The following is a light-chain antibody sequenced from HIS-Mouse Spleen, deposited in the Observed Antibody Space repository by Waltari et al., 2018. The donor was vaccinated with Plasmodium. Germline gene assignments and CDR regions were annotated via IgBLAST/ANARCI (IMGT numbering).Light chain of an antibody. CDR3: CSYAGSSTYV. CDR1: SSDVGSYNL. Sequence: QSALTQPASVSGSPGQSITISCTGTSSDVGSYNLFSWYQQHPGKAPKLMIYEGSKRPLGVSNRFAGSKSGNTASLTISGLQAEDEADYYCCSYAGSSTYVFGTGTKVTVL. J-gene: IGLJ1*01. CDR2: EGS. V-gene: IGLV2-23*01.